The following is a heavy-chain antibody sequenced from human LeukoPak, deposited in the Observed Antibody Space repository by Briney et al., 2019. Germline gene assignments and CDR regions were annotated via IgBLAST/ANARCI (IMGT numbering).Heavy chain of an antibody. CDR1: GYTFTSYY. V-gene: IGHV1-46*01. CDR3: ARDLEVYCGGDCYDDY. D-gene: IGHD2-21*01. Sequence: ASVKVSCKASGYTFTSYYMHWVRQAPGQGLEWMGIINPSGGSTSYAQKFQGRVAMTRDTSTSTVYMELSSLRSEDTAVYYCARDLEVYCGGDCYDDYWGQGTLVTVSS. CDR2: INPSGGST. J-gene: IGHJ4*02.